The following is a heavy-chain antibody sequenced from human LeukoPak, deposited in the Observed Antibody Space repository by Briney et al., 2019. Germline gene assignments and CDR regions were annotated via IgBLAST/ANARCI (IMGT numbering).Heavy chain of an antibody. CDR3: AKDLTWAYDILTGLDAFDI. Sequence: GGSLRLSCAASGFTFSSYGMSWVRQAPGKGLEWVSAIGGSGGSTYYADSVKGRFTISRDNSKNTLYLQMNSLRAEDTAVYYCAKDLTWAYDILTGLDAFDIWGQGTMVTVSS. V-gene: IGHV3-23*01. J-gene: IGHJ3*02. D-gene: IGHD3-9*01. CDR2: IGGSGGST. CDR1: GFTFSSYG.